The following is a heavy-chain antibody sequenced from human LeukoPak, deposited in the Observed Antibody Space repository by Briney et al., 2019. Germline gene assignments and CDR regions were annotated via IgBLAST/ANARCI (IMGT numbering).Heavy chain of an antibody. Sequence: ASVKVSCKASGYTFTNYDINWVRHATGQGLEWMGWMNPNSGNTGHGQKFQGRVTMTRNTSISTAYMELSSLRSEDTAVDYCARGRGGLYSGYDSDDFWGQGTLVTVSS. V-gene: IGHV1-8*01. J-gene: IGHJ4*02. CDR3: ARGRGGLYSGYDSDDF. CDR2: MNPNSGNT. CDR1: GYTFTNYD. D-gene: IGHD5-12*01.